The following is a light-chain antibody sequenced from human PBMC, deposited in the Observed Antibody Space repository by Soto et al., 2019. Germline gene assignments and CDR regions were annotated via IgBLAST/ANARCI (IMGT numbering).Light chain of an antibody. CDR3: SSYTSSSTLG. Sequence: QSLLTQPASVSGSPGQSITISCTGTSSDVGGYNYVSWYQQHPGKAPKLMIYDVSNRPSGVSNRFSGSKSGNTASLTISGLQAEDEADYYCSSYTSSSTLGFGGGTKVTVL. CDR2: DVS. J-gene: IGLJ2*01. V-gene: IGLV2-14*01. CDR1: SSDVGGYNY.